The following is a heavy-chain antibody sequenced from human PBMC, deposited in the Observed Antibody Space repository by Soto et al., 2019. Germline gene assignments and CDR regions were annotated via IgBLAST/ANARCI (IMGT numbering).Heavy chain of an antibody. CDR1: GFTFSSYG. V-gene: IGHV3-30*18. CDR2: ISYDGSNK. Sequence: QVQLVESGGGVVQPGRSLRLSCAASGFTFSSYGMHWVRQAPGKGQEWVAVISYDGSNKYYADSVKGRFTISRDNSKNTLYLQMNSLRAEDTAVYYCAKETYSGPLDYWGQGTLVTVSS. J-gene: IGHJ4*02. D-gene: IGHD2-15*01. CDR3: AKETYSGPLDY.